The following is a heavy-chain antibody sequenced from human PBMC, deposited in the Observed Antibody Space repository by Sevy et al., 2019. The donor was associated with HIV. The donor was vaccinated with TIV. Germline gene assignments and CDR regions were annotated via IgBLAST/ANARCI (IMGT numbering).Heavy chain of an antibody. D-gene: IGHD3-22*01. J-gene: IGHJ4*02. CDR2: IYIGHNT. CDR3: ASGSLDSTGYPFDY. Sequence: GGSLRLSCAASGLSVSDNFMSWVRQAPGKGLEWVSVIYIGHNTYYADSVRGRFTISRDNAKNSLYLQMHSLRAEDTAVYYCASGSLDSTGYPFDYWGQGTLVTVSS. V-gene: IGHV3-53*01. CDR1: GLSVSDNF.